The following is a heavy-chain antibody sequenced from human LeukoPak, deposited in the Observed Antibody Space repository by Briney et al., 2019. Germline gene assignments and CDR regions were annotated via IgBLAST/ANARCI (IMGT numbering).Heavy chain of an antibody. CDR2: IYSGGST. CDR1: GFTVSSNY. V-gene: IGHV3-53*01. Sequence: GGSLRLSCAASGFTVSSNYMSWVRQAPGKGLEWVSVIYSGGSTYYADSVKGRFTISRDNSKNTLYLQMNSLRAEDTAVYYCASTSAHVAPSDYWGQGTLVTVSS. D-gene: IGHD5-24*01. J-gene: IGHJ4*02. CDR3: ASTSAHVAPSDY.